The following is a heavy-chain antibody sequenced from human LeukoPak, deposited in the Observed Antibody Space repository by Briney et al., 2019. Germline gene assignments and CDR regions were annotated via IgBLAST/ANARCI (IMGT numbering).Heavy chain of an antibody. V-gene: IGHV4-59*01. Sequence: PSETLSLTCTVSGGSISSYYWSWIRQPPGKGLEWIGYIYYSGSTNYNLSLKSRVTISVDTSKNQFSLKLSSVTAADTAVYYCAAYYYDSSGYFRRFDYWGQGTLVTVSS. D-gene: IGHD3-22*01. CDR2: IYYSGST. CDR3: AAYYYDSSGYFRRFDY. J-gene: IGHJ4*02. CDR1: GGSISSYY.